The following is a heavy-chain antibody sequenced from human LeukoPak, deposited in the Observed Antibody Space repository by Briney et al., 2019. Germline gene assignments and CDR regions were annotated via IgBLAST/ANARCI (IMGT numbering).Heavy chain of an antibody. D-gene: IGHD2-2*01. CDR1: GGSFSGYY. CDR2: INHSGST. V-gene: IGHV4-34*01. CDR3: ARKDIVVVPAAPDGDMDV. J-gene: IGHJ6*03. Sequence: SETLSLTCAVYGGSFSGYYWSWIRQPPGKGLEWIGEINHSGSTNYNPSLKSRVTISVDTSKNQFSLKLSSVTAADTAVYYCARKDIVVVPAAPDGDMDVWGKGTTVTVSS.